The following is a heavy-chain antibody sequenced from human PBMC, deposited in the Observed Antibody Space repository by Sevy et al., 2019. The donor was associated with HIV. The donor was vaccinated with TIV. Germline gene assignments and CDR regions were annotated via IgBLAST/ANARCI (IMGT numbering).Heavy chain of an antibody. J-gene: IGHJ4*02. Sequence: GGSLRLSCVASGFTFRSFSMHWVRQAPGKGLEWVAAIWYDGRTERYADSVQGRFTISRDNSKESLFLQMTNLKVEDSGIYYCARRFFDVWGQGVLVTVSS. CDR1: GFTFRSFS. CDR2: IWYDGRTE. CDR3: ARRFFDV. D-gene: IGHD3-16*01. V-gene: IGHV3-33*01.